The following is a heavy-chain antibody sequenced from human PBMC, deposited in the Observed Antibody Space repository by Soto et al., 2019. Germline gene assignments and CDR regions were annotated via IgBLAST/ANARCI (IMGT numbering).Heavy chain of an antibody. Sequence: GVSLRLSCVASGITYRHQWMSWVRQAPGKGLEWVANIKPGGSEKFYVDSVKGRFTISRDDTKSSLYLQMNNLRAEDTALYHCATRPTGERYFGVFDWWSQGT. V-gene: IGHV3-7*02. CDR2: IKPGGSEK. D-gene: IGHD3-3*01. J-gene: IGHJ4*02. CDR1: GITYRHQW. CDR3: ATRPTGERYFGVFDW.